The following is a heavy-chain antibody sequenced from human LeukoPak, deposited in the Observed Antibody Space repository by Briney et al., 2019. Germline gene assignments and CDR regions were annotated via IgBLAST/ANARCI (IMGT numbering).Heavy chain of an antibody. Sequence: SETLSLTCTVSGGSISSYYWSWIRQPPGKGLEWIGNVYHRGSTYYNSSLKSRVTISVDTSKNQLSLKLSSVTAADTAVYYCARLRGYCSGGNCYSESDYYYYMDVWGKGTTVTVSS. CDR1: GGSISSYY. J-gene: IGHJ6*03. CDR2: VYHRGST. D-gene: IGHD2-15*01. V-gene: IGHV4-59*08. CDR3: ARLRGYCSGGNCYSESDYYYYMDV.